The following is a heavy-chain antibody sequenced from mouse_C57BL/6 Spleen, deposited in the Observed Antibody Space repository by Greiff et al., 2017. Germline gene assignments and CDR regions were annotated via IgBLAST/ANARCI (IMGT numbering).Heavy chain of an antibody. CDR2: IYTRSGNT. Sequence: VQLQQSGAELARPGASVKLSCKASGYTFTSYGISWVKQRTGQGLEWIGEIYTRSGNTYYNEKFKGKATLTADKSSSTAYMGLRSLTSEDSAVYFCARDYGSSHWYFDVGGTGTTVTGSS. V-gene: IGHV1-81*01. D-gene: IGHD1-1*01. CDR3: ARDYGSSHWYFDV. J-gene: IGHJ1*03. CDR1: GYTFTSYG.